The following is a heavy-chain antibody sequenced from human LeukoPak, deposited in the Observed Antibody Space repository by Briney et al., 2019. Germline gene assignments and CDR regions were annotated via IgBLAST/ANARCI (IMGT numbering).Heavy chain of an antibody. CDR2: ISGDGGST. D-gene: IGHD6-13*01. CDR1: GFTFDDYA. V-gene: IGHV3-43*02. J-gene: IGHJ6*02. Sequence: GGSLRLSCAASGFTFDDYAMHWVRQAPGKGLEWVSLISGDGGSTYYADSVKGRFTISRDNSKNSLYLQMNSLRTEDTALYCCAKDLAAAGTYYGMDVWGQGTTVTVSS. CDR3: AKDLAAAGTYYGMDV.